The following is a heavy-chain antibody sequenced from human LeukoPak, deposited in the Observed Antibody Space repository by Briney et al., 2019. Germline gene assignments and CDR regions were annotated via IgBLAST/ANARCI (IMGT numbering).Heavy chain of an antibody. CDR1: GFTFRSYE. J-gene: IGHJ4*02. V-gene: IGHV3-48*03. Sequence: GGPLRLSCAAPGFTFRSYEMNWVRQAPGQGLEGVSYISSSGSTIYYADSVKGRFTISRDNAKNSLYLQMNSLRAEDTAVYYCARGFCSGGSCSTPFDYWGQGTLVTVSA. CDR2: ISSSGSTI. CDR3: ARGFCSGGSCSTPFDY. D-gene: IGHD2-15*01.